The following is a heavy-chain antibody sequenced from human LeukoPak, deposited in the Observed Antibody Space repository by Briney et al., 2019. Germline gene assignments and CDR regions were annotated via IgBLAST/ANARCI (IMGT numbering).Heavy chain of an antibody. CDR3: ARKGPATIADY. Sequence: SGTLSLTSAVSGGFISSGNWWGWFRQPPGKGLEWIGEIHHSVGTNYNPSLKSRVAISMDKSKNQFSLDVTSVTAADTAMYYCARKGPATIADYWGRGTLVTVSS. D-gene: IGHD4-11*01. CDR1: GGFISSGNW. J-gene: IGHJ4*02. CDR2: IHHSVGT. V-gene: IGHV4-4*02.